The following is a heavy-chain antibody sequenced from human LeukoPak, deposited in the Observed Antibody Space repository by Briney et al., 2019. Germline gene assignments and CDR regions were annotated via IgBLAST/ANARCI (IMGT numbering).Heavy chain of an antibody. Sequence: PGGSLRLSCAASGFTFSSYTMSWVRQAPGKGLEWVSAISGSGGSTYYADSVKGRFTISRDNSKNTLYLQMNSLRAEDTAVYYCAKTPDYDFWSGHDYWGQGTLVTVSS. D-gene: IGHD3-3*01. V-gene: IGHV3-23*01. CDR3: AKTPDYDFWSGHDY. J-gene: IGHJ4*02. CDR1: GFTFSSYT. CDR2: ISGSGGST.